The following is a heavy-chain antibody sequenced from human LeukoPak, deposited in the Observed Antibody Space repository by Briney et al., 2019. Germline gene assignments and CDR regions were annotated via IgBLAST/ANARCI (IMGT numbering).Heavy chain of an antibody. CDR2: IFYSGNT. D-gene: IGHD2-21*02. CDR3: ARTGDCNRSTGGWFDP. V-gene: IGHV4-59*11. CDR1: GDSITSHY. J-gene: IGHJ5*02. Sequence: SATLSLTCTVSGDSITSHYWSWVRQAPGKGLEWIGYIFYSGNTNYSPSLKSRVTISLDTSKKQFSLRLTSVTTADTAVYFCARTGDCNRSTGGWFDPWGQGTLVTVSS.